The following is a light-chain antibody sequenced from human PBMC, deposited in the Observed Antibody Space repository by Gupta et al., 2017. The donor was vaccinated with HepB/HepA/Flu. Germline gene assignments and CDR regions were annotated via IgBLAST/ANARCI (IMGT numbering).Light chain of an antibody. V-gene: IGKV1-16*02. CDR3: QQYNTYPCT. J-gene: IGKJ5*01. CDR2: AAS. CDR1: QGISYH. Sequence: DTQLTQSPSSLSASVGDGVTITCRASQGISYHLAWFQQKPGKAPESLLYAASSSQRGVPSNSGGSASGTDSPLTISRLHPEVSVTYYRQQYNTYPCTFGQGTRLEIK.